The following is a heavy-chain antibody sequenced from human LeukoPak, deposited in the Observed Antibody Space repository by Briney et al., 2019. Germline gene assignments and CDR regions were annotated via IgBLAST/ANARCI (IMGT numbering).Heavy chain of an antibody. CDR3: ARSQQRLGELSFFDY. J-gene: IGHJ4*02. CDR1: GFTFRSYG. V-gene: IGHV3-21*01. D-gene: IGHD3-16*02. CDR2: ISSTSYYI. Sequence: GGSLRLSCAASGFTFRSYGMSWVRQAPGKGLEWVSSISSTSYYIYYADSVKGRFTISRDNAENSLYLQMSSLRAEDTAVYYCARSQQRLGELSFFDYWGQGTLVTVSS.